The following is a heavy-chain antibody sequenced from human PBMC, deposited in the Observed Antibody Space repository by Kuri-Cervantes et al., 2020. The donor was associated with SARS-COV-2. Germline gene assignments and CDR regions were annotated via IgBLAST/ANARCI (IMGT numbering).Heavy chain of an antibody. Sequence: GGSLRLSCAASGFTFSSYAMHWVRQAPGKGLEWVAVISYDGSNKYYADSVKGRFTISRDNSKNTLYLQMNSLRAEDTAVYYCARGGLVVVIFLSYWGQGNLVTGSS. CDR3: ARGGLVVVIFLSY. D-gene: IGHD3-22*01. CDR1: GFTFSSYA. J-gene: IGHJ4*02. V-gene: IGHV3-30*04. CDR2: ISYDGSNK.